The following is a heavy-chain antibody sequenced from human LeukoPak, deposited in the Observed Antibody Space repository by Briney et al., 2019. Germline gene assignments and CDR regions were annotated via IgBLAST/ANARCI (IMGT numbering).Heavy chain of an antibody. CDR2: INHGGGT. D-gene: IGHD4-17*01. V-gene: IGHV4-34*01. J-gene: IGHJ4*02. CDR3: ARGEDGTGDYRPTYFDS. CDR1: GGSFSDYF. Sequence: SENLSLTCAVYGGSFSDYFWNWIRQTPGKGLEWIGEINHGGGTNYNPSLKSRTTISVDTSKKQFSLNLTSVTAADTAVYYCARGEDGTGDYRPTYFDSWGQGTLVTVSS.